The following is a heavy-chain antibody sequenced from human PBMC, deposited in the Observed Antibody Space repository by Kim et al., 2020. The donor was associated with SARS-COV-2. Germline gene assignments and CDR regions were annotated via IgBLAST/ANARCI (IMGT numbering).Heavy chain of an antibody. V-gene: IGHV4-34*01. CDR1: GGSFSGYY. J-gene: IGHJ4*02. CDR3: ARGGRGSSSWYLHPIPDY. CDR2: INHSGST. Sequence: SETLSLTCAVYGGSFSGYYWSWIRQPPGKGLEWIGEINHSGSTNYNPSLKSRVTISVDTSKNQFSLKLSSVTAADTAVYYCARGGRGSSSWYLHPIPDYWGQGTLVTVSS. D-gene: IGHD6-13*01.